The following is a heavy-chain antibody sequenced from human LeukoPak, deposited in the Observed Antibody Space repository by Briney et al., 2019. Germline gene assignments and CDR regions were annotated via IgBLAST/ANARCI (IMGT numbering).Heavy chain of an antibody. CDR1: GFTFSSYS. CDR3: AKEANGGSAFDI. D-gene: IGHD1-1*01. J-gene: IGHJ3*02. CDR2: ISSSSSYI. Sequence: GGSLRLSCAASGFTFSSYSMNWVRQAPGKGLEWVSSISSSSSYIYYADSVKGRFTISRDNSKNTLYLQMNSLRAEDTAVYYCAKEANGGSAFDIWGQGTMVTVSS. V-gene: IGHV3-21*01.